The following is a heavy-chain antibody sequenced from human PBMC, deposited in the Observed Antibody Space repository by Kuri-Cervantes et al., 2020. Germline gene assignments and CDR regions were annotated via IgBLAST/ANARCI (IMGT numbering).Heavy chain of an antibody. CDR3: ARDRPPYYDFWSGYSPFDY. D-gene: IGHD3-3*01. CDR2: ISYDGSNK. CDR1: GFTFSSYA. Sequence: GESLKISCAASGFTFSSYAMHWVRQAPGKGLEWVAVISYDGSNKYYADSVKGRFTISRDNAKNSLYLQMNSLRAEDTAVYYCARDRPPYYDFWSGYSPFDYWGQGTLVTVSS. J-gene: IGHJ4*02. V-gene: IGHV3-30*07.